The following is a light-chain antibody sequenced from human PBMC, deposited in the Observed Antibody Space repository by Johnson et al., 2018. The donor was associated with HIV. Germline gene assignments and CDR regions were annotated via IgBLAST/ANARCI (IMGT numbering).Light chain of an antibody. Sequence: HSVLTQPPSVSAAPGQKVTISCSGSSSNIGNNYVSWYQQLPGTAPKLLIYDNNKRPSGIPDRFSGYKSGTSATLGITGLQTGDEADYYCGTWDSSLMAGVFGTGTNVTVL. CDR1: SSNIGNNY. V-gene: IGLV1-51*01. CDR3: GTWDSSLMAGV. CDR2: DNN. J-gene: IGLJ1*01.